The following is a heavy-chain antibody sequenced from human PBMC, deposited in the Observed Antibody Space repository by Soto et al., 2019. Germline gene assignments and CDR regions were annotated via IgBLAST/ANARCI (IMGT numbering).Heavy chain of an antibody. CDR2: ISWNSGDI. Sequence: EVQLVESGGGLVQPGRSLRLSCAASGFTFDDYAMHWVRQAPGKGLEWVSSISWNSGDIGYADSVKGRFAISRDNAKNARYLQMNSLRGEDTALYYCAKAVTTYFASWGQGTLVTVSS. CDR3: AKAVTTYFAS. CDR1: GFTFDDYA. J-gene: IGHJ4*02. D-gene: IGHD4-17*01. V-gene: IGHV3-9*01.